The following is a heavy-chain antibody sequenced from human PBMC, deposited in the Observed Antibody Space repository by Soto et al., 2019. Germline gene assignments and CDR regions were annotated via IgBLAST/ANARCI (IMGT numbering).Heavy chain of an antibody. J-gene: IGHJ6*02. CDR2: ISSRSYTI. V-gene: IGHV3-48*02. Sequence: EVQLVESGGGLVQPGGSLRLSCAASGFSFSTYSMNWVRQAPGKGLEWVSYISSRSYTIYYLDSVKGRLTISRDNANNALYLQMNSLRDEDTAVYYCARGGSSSDNRMDVWGQGTTVTVSS. D-gene: IGHD6-6*01. CDR3: ARGGSSSDNRMDV. CDR1: GFSFSTYS.